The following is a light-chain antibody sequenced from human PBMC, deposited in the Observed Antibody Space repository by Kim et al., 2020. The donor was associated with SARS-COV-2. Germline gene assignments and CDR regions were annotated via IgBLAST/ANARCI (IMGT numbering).Light chain of an antibody. CDR3: SSYTTSSTWV. CDR2: DVT. CDR1: RSDVGDSKY. Sequence: GQSITISCTGTRSDVGDSKYVSWFQQHPGKVPKVMIYDVTKRPSGVSDRFSGSKSGNTASLTISGLQAGDEADYYCSSYTTSSTWVFGRGTQLTVL. V-gene: IGLV2-14*04. J-gene: IGLJ3*02.